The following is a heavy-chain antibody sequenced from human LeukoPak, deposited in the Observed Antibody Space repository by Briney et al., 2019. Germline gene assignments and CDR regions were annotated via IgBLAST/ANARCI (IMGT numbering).Heavy chain of an antibody. CDR1: GFTFSNHA. J-gene: IGHJ1*01. Sequence: GGSLRLSCAAPGFTFSNHAMSWVRQAPGKGLEWVSNIRATSGTTFYADSVKGRFTISRDNSKNTLYLQMNSLRAEDTAVYYCAKDRGDYDPEYFQHWGQGTLVTVSS. CDR3: AKDRGDYDPEYFQH. V-gene: IGHV3-23*01. D-gene: IGHD4-17*01. CDR2: IRATSGTT.